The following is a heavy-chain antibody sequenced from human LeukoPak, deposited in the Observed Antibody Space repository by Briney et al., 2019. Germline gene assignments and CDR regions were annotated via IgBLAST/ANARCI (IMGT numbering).Heavy chain of an antibody. V-gene: IGHV3-23*01. CDR2: ISGSDGGT. D-gene: IGHD3-10*01. CDR3: ARIPYGSGSHPEDY. J-gene: IGHJ4*02. CDR1: GITFSNYA. Sequence: GGSLRLSCIASGITFSNYAMSWVRQAPGKGLEWVSVISGSDGGTYYADSVKGRFTISRDNSKNTLFLQMNSLRAEDTAVYYCARIPYGSGSHPEDYWGQGTLVTVSS.